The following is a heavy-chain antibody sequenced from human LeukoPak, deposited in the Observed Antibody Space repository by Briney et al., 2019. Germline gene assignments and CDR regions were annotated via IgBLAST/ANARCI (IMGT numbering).Heavy chain of an antibody. CDR3: ARLLGYWYFDL. CDR1: GGTFSSYA. D-gene: IGHD3-16*01. V-gene: IGHV1-69*04. Sequence: SVKVSCKASGGTFSSYAISWVRQAPGQGLEWMGRIIPILGIANYAQKFQGRVTMTRNTSISTAYMELSSLRSEDTAVYYCARLLGYWYFDLWGRGTLVTVSS. J-gene: IGHJ2*01. CDR2: IIPILGIA.